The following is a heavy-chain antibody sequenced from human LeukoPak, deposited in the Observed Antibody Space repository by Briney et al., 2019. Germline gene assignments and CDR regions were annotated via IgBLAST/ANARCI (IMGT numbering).Heavy chain of an antibody. CDR2: IRQNGVTT. D-gene: IGHD2-8*02. CDR1: GFTFSNHA. V-gene: IGHV3-23*01. Sequence: PGGSLRLSCVASGFTFSNHAMTWVRQAPGKGLEWVSVIRQNGVTTLYAPSVKGRFTISRDNSKNTLYLQIISLRAEDTAIYYCAKDVWWSVSWGQGTLVTASS. J-gene: IGHJ5*02. CDR3: AKDVWWSVS.